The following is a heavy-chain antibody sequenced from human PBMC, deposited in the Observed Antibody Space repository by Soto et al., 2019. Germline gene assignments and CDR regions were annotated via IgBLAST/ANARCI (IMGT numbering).Heavy chain of an antibody. Sequence: EVQVLESGGDLVQPGGSLRLSCAASGFTFSSYAMSWVRQAPGKGLEWVSGISGPGGSKYYADSVKGRLTISRDDSEHTLYLQMNSLSAEDTALYFCAKNSGWYITPQNYYDHMDVWGQGTTVTVSS. D-gene: IGHD6-19*01. CDR3: AKNSGWYITPQNYYDHMDV. J-gene: IGHJ6*02. CDR1: GFTFSSYA. CDR2: ISGPGGSK. V-gene: IGHV3-23*01.